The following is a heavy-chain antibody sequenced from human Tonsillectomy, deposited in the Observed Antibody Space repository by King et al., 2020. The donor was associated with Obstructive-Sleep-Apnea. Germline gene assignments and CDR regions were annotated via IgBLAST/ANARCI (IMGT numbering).Heavy chain of an antibody. Sequence: QLVQSGAEVKKPGESLRISCKGSGYSFTSYWISWVRQMPGKGLEWMGRIDPSDSYTNYSPSFQGHVTISADKSISTAYLQWSSLKASDTAMYYCARDPSSSWDRGWFDPWGQGTLVTVSS. D-gene: IGHD6-13*01. CDR1: GYSFTSYW. CDR3: ARDPSSSWDRGWFDP. J-gene: IGHJ5*02. V-gene: IGHV5-10-1*03. CDR2: IDPSDSYT.